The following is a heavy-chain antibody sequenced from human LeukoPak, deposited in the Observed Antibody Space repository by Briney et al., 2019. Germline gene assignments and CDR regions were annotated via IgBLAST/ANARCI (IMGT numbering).Heavy chain of an antibody. CDR1: GGSISSSY. V-gene: IGHV4-4*07. J-gene: IGHJ4*02. CDR2: IYTSGST. Sequence: SETLSLTCTDSGGSISSSYWSWIRQPAGKGLEWIGRIYTSGSTNYNPSLKSRVTMSVDTSKNQFSLKLSSVTAADTAVYYCAREVGGCSSTSCPSNHYFDYWGQGTLVTVSS. D-gene: IGHD2-2*01. CDR3: AREVGGCSSTSCPSNHYFDY.